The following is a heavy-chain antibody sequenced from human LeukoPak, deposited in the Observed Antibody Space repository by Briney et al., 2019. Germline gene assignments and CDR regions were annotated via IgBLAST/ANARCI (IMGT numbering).Heavy chain of an antibody. CDR2: INPTSGGT. D-gene: IGHD2-21*01. J-gene: IGHJ4*02. Sequence: RASVKVSCKASGYTFSDNYIHWVRQAPGQGLEWMGWINPTSGGTEYAPKFQGRVTMTRDTSITTTYMELSRLTSDDTAVYYCARAGAGGESFDYWGAGTLVTVSS. CDR1: GYTFSDNY. V-gene: IGHV1-2*02. CDR3: ARAGAGGESFDY.